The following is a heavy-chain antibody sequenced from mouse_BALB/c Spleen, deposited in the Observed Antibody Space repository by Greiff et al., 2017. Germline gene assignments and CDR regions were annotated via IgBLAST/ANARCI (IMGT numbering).Heavy chain of an antibody. V-gene: IGHV1-9*01. CDR2: ILPGSGST. Sequence: VQLQQSGAELMKPGASVKISCKATGYTFSSYWIEWVKQRPGHGLEWIGEILPGSGSTNYNEKFKGKATFTADTSSNTAYMQLSSLTSDDSAVDYCSRRNYWSDCFAYWGQGTLVTVSA. CDR1: GYTFSSYW. J-gene: IGHJ3*01. D-gene: IGHD2-1*01. CDR3: SRRNYWSDCFAY.